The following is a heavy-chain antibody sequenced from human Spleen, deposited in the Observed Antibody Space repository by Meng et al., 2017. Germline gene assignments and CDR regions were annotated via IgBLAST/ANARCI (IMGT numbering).Heavy chain of an antibody. J-gene: IGHJ6*02. D-gene: IGHD3-16*01. CDR3: ERWAVLRYFYGMDF. Sequence: GGSLRLSCAASGFTFSNYEMTWVRQAPGERLGWVAYISAGGTKTNYADSVKCRFTISRDSAENSLSLQMNSLRVEDTTIYFCERWAVLRYFYGMDFWGQGTTVTVSS. V-gene: IGHV3-48*03. CDR1: GFTFSNYE. CDR2: ISAGGTKT.